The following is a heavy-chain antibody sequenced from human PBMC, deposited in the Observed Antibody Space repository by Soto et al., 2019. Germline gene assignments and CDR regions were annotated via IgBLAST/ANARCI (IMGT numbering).Heavy chain of an antibody. J-gene: IGHJ4*02. V-gene: IGHV1-69*01. D-gene: IGHD2-15*01. CDR3: ARESRYCSGGSCYFLPGLDY. CDR1: GDSFTSYW. CDR2: IIPIFGTA. Sequence: KISCKGSGDSFTSYWIGWVRQAPGQGLEWMGGIIPIFGTANYAQKFQGRVTITADESTSTAYMELSSLRSEDTAVYYCARESRYCSGGSCYFLPGLDYWGQGTLV.